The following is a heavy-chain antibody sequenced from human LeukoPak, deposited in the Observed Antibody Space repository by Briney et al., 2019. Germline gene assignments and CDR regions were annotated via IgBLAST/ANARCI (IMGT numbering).Heavy chain of an antibody. Sequence: SETLSLTCAVSGGSISSSHWWSWVRQPPGKGLEWIGEIYHSGSTNYNPSLKSRVTMSLDKSNNQFSLKLSSVTAADTAVYYCARYSPYCSSTSCYPLFDPWGQGTLVTVSS. J-gene: IGHJ5*02. CDR3: ARYSPYCSSTSCYPLFDP. CDR2: IYHSGST. V-gene: IGHV4-4*02. D-gene: IGHD2-2*01. CDR1: GGSISSSHW.